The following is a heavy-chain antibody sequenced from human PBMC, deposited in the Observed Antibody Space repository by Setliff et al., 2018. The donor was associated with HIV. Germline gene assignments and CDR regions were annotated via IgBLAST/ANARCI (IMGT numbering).Heavy chain of an antibody. CDR2: INHSGTT. D-gene: IGHD3-22*01. CDR1: GESFSSYY. J-gene: IGHJ4*02. CDR3: QTNYYDTSGYYYRARNYFEY. Sequence: PSETLSLTCAVDGESFSSYYWSWIRQPPGKGLEWIGEINHSGTTNYTPSLKSRVTISVDTSKKQLYLQMDSLKTEDTAVYYCQTNYYDTSGYYYRARNYFEYWGQGTLVTVSS. V-gene: IGHV4-34*06.